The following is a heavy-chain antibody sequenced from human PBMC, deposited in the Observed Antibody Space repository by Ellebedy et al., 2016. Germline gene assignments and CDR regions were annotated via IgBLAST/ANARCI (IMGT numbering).Heavy chain of an antibody. CDR2: INPSGGST. V-gene: IGHV1-46*01. CDR3: ARGRSKYCSSTSCGVYYFDY. J-gene: IGHJ4*02. CDR1: GYTFTSYY. D-gene: IGHD2-2*01. Sequence: ASVKVSXXASGYTFTSYYMHWVRQAPGQGLEWMGIINPSGGSTSYAQKFQGRVTMTRDTSTSTVYMELSSLRSEDTAVYYCARGRSKYCSSTSCGVYYFDYWGQGTLVTVSS.